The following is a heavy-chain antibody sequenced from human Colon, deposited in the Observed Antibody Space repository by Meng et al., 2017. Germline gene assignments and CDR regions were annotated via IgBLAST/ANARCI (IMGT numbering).Heavy chain of an antibody. CDR3: ASASGGSFLTIHS. Sequence: QVQLQESGPGLVKPSETLSLTCTVSGGSISSHYWSWIRQSPGKGLEWLGYVYYSGRTNYNTSLKSRVTISVDTSKNQFSLKLSSVTAADTAVYFCASASGGSFLTIHSWGQGALVTVSS. D-gene: IGHD2-15*01. CDR1: GGSISSHY. J-gene: IGHJ4*02. V-gene: IGHV4-59*08. CDR2: VYYSGRT.